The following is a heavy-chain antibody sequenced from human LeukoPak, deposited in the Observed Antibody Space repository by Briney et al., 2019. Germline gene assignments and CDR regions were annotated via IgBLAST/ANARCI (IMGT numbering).Heavy chain of an antibody. CDR1: GYTFTSYD. Sequence: ASVKVSCKASGYTFTSYDINWVRQATGQGLEWMGWMNPNSANTGYAQKFQGRVTLTRNTSISTAYMELSSLRSEDTAVYYCARGPPESSNSDYWGQGTLVTVSS. D-gene: IGHD6-13*01. CDR2: MNPNSANT. J-gene: IGHJ4*02. V-gene: IGHV1-8*01. CDR3: ARGPPESSNSDY.